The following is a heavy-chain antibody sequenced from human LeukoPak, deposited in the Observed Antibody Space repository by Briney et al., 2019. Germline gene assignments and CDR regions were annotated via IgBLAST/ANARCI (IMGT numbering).Heavy chain of an antibody. Sequence: SVTVSRKASGGTFSHYVIRWVRPAPGQGLEWVGGIIPFFGTENYAQKFQGRVTITTDESTSTAYLELSSLRSEDTAVYYCARGSKEVNEYFQHWGQGTLVSVSS. V-gene: IGHV1-69*05. CDR2: IIPFFGTE. CDR1: GGTFSHYV. D-gene: IGHD2-2*01. J-gene: IGHJ1*01. CDR3: ARGSKEVNEYFQH.